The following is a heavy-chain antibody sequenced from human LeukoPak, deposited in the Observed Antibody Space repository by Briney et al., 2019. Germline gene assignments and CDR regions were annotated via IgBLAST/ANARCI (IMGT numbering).Heavy chain of an antibody. V-gene: IGHV3-66*02. CDR3: ARVDSGRYYFDY. CDR1: GFIVISNY. CDR2: IYSGSTT. D-gene: IGHD6-19*01. J-gene: IGHJ4*02. Sequence: GGSLRLTCPVSGFIVISNYMSWVRQAAAKGLEWVSVIYSGSTTYYANSVKGRFTISRDNSNVTLYLQIDSLRAEYTAVYYSARVDSGRYYFDYWGQGTLVTVSS.